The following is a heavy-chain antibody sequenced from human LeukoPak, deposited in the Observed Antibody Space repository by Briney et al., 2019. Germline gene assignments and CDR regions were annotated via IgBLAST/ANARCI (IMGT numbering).Heavy chain of an antibody. Sequence: ASLKVSWKDSGYTLAGYYMHWVRQARGQGREWMGWINPNSGSTNYAQKFQGRVTMTRDTSISTAYMELSRLRSADTAVYYSARDGYDSSGHRYYFDYWGQGTLVTVSS. CDR3: ARDGYDSSGHRYYFDY. CDR1: GYTLAGYY. D-gene: IGHD3-22*01. V-gene: IGHV1-2*02. CDR2: INPNSGST. J-gene: IGHJ4*02.